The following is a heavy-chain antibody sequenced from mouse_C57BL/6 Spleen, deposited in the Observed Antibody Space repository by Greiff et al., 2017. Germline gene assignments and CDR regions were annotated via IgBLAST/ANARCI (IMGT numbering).Heavy chain of an antibody. Sequence: EVKLVESGGDLVKPGGSLKLSCAASGFTFSSYGMSLVRQTPDKRLEWVATISSGGSYTYSPDSVKGRFTISRDNAKNTLYLQMSSLKSEDTAMYYCARLWYYGSSSYYYAMDDWGQGTSVTVSA. V-gene: IGHV5-6*01. CDR3: ARLWYYGSSSYYYAMDD. CDR1: GFTFSSYG. J-gene: IGHJ4*01. D-gene: IGHD1-1*01. CDR2: ISSGGSYT.